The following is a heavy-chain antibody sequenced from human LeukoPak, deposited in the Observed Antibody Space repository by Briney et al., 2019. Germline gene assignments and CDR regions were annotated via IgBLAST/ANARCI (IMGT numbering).Heavy chain of an antibody. J-gene: IGHJ6*02. D-gene: IGHD3-3*01. CDR2: IYYSGST. CDR1: GGSISSYY. V-gene: IGHV4-59*01. CDR3: ARWANDFWSGFRYRDYYYYGMDV. Sequence: SETLSLTCTVSGGSISSYYWSWIRQPPGKGLEWIGYIYYSGSTNYNPSLKSRVTISVDTSKNQFSLKLSSVTAADTAVYYCARWANDFWSGFRYRDYYYYGMDVWGQGTLVTVSS.